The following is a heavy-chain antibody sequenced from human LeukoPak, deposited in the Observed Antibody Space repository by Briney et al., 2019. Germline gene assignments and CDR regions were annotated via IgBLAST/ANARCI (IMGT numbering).Heavy chain of an antibody. CDR3: ARHQYSGTYYNAFDI. CDR2: IYPGDSDT. Sequence: GESLKISCKGSGYSFTTFWIGWVRQVPGKGLEYMGIIYPGDSDTRYSPSFQGQVTISADESISTAYLQWSSLKASDTAMYYCARHQYSGTYYNAFDIWGQGTLVTVSS. D-gene: IGHD1-26*01. J-gene: IGHJ3*02. V-gene: IGHV5-51*01. CDR1: GYSFTTFW.